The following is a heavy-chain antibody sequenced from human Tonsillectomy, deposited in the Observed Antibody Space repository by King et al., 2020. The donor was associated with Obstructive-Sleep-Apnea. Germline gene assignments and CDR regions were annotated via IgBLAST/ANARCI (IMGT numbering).Heavy chain of an antibody. J-gene: IGHJ6*02. V-gene: IGHV1-69*01. CDR2: IIPISGTT. D-gene: IGHD3-9*01. CDR3: ARDLTGMDV. Sequence: QVQLVQSGAEVKKPGSSVKVSCKASGGTFSSYTITWVRQAPGQGLEWMGGIIPISGTTHYAQKFQGRLTISADDSTTTVFMELNSLRSEDTAVYYCARDLTGMDVWGQGTTVAVSS. CDR1: GGTFSSYT.